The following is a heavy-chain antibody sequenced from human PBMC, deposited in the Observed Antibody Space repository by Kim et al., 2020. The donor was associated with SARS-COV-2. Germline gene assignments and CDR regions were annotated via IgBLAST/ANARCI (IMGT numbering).Heavy chain of an antibody. CDR3: ARDLIYYGSSGYSDY. CDR2: IYYSGST. D-gene: IGHD3-22*01. Sequence: SETLSLTCTVSGGSISSSSYCWGWIRQPPGKGLEWIGRIYYSGSTYYNPSLKSRVTISVDTSKNQFSLKLSSVTAAGTAVYYCARDLIYYGSSGYSDYWGQGTLVTVSS. V-gene: IGHV4-39*07. J-gene: IGHJ4*02. CDR1: GGSISSSSYC.